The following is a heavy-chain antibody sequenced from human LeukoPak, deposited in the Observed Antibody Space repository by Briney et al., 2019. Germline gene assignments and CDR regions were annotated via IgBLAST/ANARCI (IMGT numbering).Heavy chain of an antibody. CDR3: AKDSRYYYVDY. J-gene: IGHJ4*02. D-gene: IGHD1-14*01. CDR2: IRYDGSKE. V-gene: IGHV3-30*02. CDR1: GFTFSSYG. Sequence: TGGSLRLSCAASGFTFSSYGMHWVRQAPGKGLEWVAFIRYDGSKEYYADSVKGRFIISRDNSKNTLYLQMNSLKTEDTAVYYCAKDSRYYYVDYWGQGTLVTVSS.